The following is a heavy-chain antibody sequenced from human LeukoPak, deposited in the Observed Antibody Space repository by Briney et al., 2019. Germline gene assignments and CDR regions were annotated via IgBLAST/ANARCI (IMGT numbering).Heavy chain of an antibody. CDR1: GYTFTDYY. CDR3: ARDIYSSTFDY. V-gene: IGHV1-2*02. J-gene: IGHJ4*02. Sequence: ASVKVSCKASGYTFTDYYMHWVRQAPGQGLEWMGWINPDSGGTNYAQKFQGRVTMTRDTSISTAYMELSRLRSDDTAVYYCARDIYSSTFDYWGQGTLVTVSS. CDR2: INPDSGGT. D-gene: IGHD6-13*01.